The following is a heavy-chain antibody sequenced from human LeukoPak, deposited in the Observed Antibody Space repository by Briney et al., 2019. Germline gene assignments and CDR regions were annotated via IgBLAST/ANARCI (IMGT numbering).Heavy chain of an antibody. CDR3: ATTTATSGSSLY. D-gene: IGHD6-19*01. V-gene: IGHV1-18*01. J-gene: IGHJ4*02. Sequence: ASVKVSCKASPDTFTRYGITWVRQAPGQGLEWMGWIRAYNGDTNYAQKFQGRVTMTAERSTNTAYMELRGLTFDDTAVFYCATTTATSGSSLYWGQGTLVNVSS. CDR1: PDTFTRYG. CDR2: IRAYNGDT.